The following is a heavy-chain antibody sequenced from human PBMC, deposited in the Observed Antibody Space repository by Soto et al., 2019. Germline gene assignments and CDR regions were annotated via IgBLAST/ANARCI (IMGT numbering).Heavy chain of an antibody. J-gene: IGHJ4*02. CDR2: ISAYNGIT. CDR1: GYNLNSYG. CDR3: ARVYGDYKVAFDY. V-gene: IGHV1-18*01. Sequence: ASVKVSCKASGYNLNSYGISWVRQAPGQGLEWMGWISAYNGITNYAQKLQGRVTMTTDTSTSTAYMELRSLRSDDTAVYYCARVYGDYKVAFDYWGQGTLVTVSS. D-gene: IGHD4-17*01.